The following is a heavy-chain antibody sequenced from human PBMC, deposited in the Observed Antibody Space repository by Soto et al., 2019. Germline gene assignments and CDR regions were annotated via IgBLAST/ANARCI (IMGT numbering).Heavy chain of an antibody. CDR1: GGTFSSYA. D-gene: IGHD6-13*01. J-gene: IGHJ4*02. CDR2: IIPIFGTA. Sequence: ASVKVSCKASGGTFSSYAISWVRQAPGQGLEWMGGIIPIFGTANYAQKFQGRVTITADESTSTAYMELSSLRSEDTAVYYCARGVFSGFPEPYYFDYWGQGTLVTVSS. V-gene: IGHV1-69*13. CDR3: ARGVFSGFPEPYYFDY.